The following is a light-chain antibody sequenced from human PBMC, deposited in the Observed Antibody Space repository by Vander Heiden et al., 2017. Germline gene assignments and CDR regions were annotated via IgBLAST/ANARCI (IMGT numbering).Light chain of an antibody. CDR2: GTS. J-gene: IGLJ2*01. V-gene: IGLV1-40*01. Sequence: SVLTQPPSVSGAPGQRVTISCTGSNSNIGAGYDVHWYQQLPGTAPKLLVYGTSDRPSGVPDRFSGSKSGTSASLAITGLQAEDEADYYCQAYDSSRKVVFGGGTKLTVL. CDR1: NSNIGAGYD. CDR3: QAYDSSRKVV.